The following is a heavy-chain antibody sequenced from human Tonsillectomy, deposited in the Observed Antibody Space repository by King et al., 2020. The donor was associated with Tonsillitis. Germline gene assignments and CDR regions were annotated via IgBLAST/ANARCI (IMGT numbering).Heavy chain of an antibody. D-gene: IGHD6-19*01. CDR3: ARDHGAGHDGFDF. V-gene: IGHV3-53*01. Sequence: VQLVESGGGLIQPGGSLRLSCAASGFTVSNYCIHWVRQAPGKGLEWVSLIYSGDTIYYAKSVRGRLTLSRDNFKNTLYLDMNALRVDDTAVYYCARDHGAGHDGFDFWGQGTMVTVSS. J-gene: IGHJ3*01. CDR1: GFTVSNYC. CDR2: IYSGDTI.